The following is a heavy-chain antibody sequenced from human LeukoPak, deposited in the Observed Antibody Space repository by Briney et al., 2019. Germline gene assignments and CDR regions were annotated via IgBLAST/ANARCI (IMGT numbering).Heavy chain of an antibody. CDR1: GFTFSSCG. Sequence: GSLRLSCAASGFTFSSCGMHWVRQAPGKGLEWVAVISYDGSNKYYADSVKGRFTISRDNSKNTLYLQMNSLRAEDTAVYYCAKDFYYDSTSRRAFDIWGQGTMVTVSS. J-gene: IGHJ3*02. CDR2: ISYDGSNK. V-gene: IGHV3-30*18. D-gene: IGHD3-22*01. CDR3: AKDFYYDSTSRRAFDI.